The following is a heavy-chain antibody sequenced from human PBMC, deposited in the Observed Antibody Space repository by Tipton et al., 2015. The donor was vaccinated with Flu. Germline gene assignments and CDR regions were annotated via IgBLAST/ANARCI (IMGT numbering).Heavy chain of an antibody. Sequence: TLSLTCTVSGGSISSYYWSWIRQPPGKGLKWLGYIYYSGSTNYNPSLKSRVTISVDTSKNQFSLKLSSVTAADTAVYYCARAPDSIVGATVFDYWGQGTLVTVSS. CDR3: ARAPDSIVGATVFDY. V-gene: IGHV4-59*01. J-gene: IGHJ4*02. D-gene: IGHD1-26*01. CDR1: GGSISSYY. CDR2: IYYSGST.